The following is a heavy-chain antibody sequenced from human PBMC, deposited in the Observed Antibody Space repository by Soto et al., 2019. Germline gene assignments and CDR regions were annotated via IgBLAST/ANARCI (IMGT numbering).Heavy chain of an antibody. D-gene: IGHD1-20*01. CDR2: INPNSGGT. CDR1: GYTFTGYY. Sequence: EASVKVSCKASGYTFTGYYMHWVRQAPGQGLEWMGWINPNSGGTNYAQKFQGRVTMTRDTSISTAYMELSRLRSDDTAVYYCARDRGYNWNENNFDYWGQGTLVTVSS. V-gene: IGHV1-2*02. CDR3: ARDRGYNWNENNFDY. J-gene: IGHJ4*02.